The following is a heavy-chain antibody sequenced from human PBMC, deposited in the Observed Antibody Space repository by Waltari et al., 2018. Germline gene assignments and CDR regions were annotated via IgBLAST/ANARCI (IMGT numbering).Heavy chain of an antibody. J-gene: IGHJ6*03. V-gene: IGHV4-38-2*02. D-gene: IGHD2-15*01. CDR1: GYSISSGYY. CDR2: IYHSGST. CDR3: ARAPRDIVVVVAAYYYYMDV. Sequence: QVQLQESGPGLVKPSETLSLTCTVSGYSISSGYYWGWIRQPPGKGLEWIGSIYHSGSTYYNPSLKSRFTISVDTSKNQFSLKLSPVTAADTAVYYCARAPRDIVVVVAAYYYYMDVWGKGTTVTVSS.